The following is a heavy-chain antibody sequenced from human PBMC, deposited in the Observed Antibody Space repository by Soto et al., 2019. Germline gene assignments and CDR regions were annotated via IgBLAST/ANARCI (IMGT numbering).Heavy chain of an antibody. Sequence: QVQLVESGGGVVQPGRSLRLSCAVSGFTFSNFGMHWVRQAPGKGLEWVAVISYDGSNKYFADSVKGRFTISRDNSKNTLYLQMNSLRAEDTAVYYCAKSGGKLRLGELSLSPLDSWGKGTLVTVSP. CDR1: GFTFSNFG. CDR3: AKSGGKLRLGELSLSPLDS. J-gene: IGHJ4*02. V-gene: IGHV3-30*18. D-gene: IGHD3-16*02. CDR2: ISYDGSNK.